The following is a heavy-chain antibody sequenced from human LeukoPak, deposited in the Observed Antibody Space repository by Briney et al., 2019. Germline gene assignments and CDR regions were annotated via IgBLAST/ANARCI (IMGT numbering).Heavy chain of an antibody. CDR3: AKDGLRCSGTSCHDDAFDI. D-gene: IGHD2-2*01. CDR2: ISSSSSTI. V-gene: IGHV3-48*04. Sequence: GGSLRLSCAASGFTFTNAWMSWVRQAPGKGLEWVSYISSSSSTIYYADSVKGRFTISRDNAKNSLYLQMNSLRAEDTAVYYCAKDGLRCSGTSCHDDAFDIWGQGTMVTVSS. J-gene: IGHJ3*02. CDR1: GFTFTNAW.